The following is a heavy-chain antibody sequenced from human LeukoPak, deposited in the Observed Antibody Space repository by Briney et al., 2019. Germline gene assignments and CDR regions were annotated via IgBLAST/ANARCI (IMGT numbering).Heavy chain of an antibody. CDR3: ARQTHYTPAFDY. Sequence: SETLSLACTVSGGSIRSYYWTWIRQPPGKGLEWIGYIYYSGGTNYNPSLKSRVTISRNTSKNQFSLKLTSVTAADTAVYYCARQTHYTPAFDYWGQGTLVTVSS. D-gene: IGHD2-15*01. J-gene: IGHJ4*02. CDR2: IYYSGGT. V-gene: IGHV4-59*08. CDR1: GGSIRSYY.